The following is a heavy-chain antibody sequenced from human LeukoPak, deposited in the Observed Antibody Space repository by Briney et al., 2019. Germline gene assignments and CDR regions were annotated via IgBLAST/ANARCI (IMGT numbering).Heavy chain of an antibody. CDR2: IYYSGST. CDR1: GGSISSYY. D-gene: IGHD3-22*01. J-gene: IGHJ3*02. CDR3: ARGHLRRITMIVVANDAFDI. V-gene: IGHV4-59*01. Sequence: SETLSLTCTVSGGSISSYYWTWIRQPPGKGLEWIGYIYYSGSTNYNPSLKSRVTISVDTSKNQFSLKLTSVTAADTAVYYCARGHLRRITMIVVANDAFDIWGQGTMVTVSS.